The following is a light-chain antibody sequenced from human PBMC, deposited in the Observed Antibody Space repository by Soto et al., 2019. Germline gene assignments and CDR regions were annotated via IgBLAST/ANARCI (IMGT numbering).Light chain of an antibody. V-gene: IGKV3-20*01. CDR1: QSVSSSY. J-gene: IGKJ5*01. Sequence: EIVLTQSPGTLSLSPGERATLSCRASQSVSSSYLAWYQQKPGQAPRLLIYGVSSRATGIPDRFSGSGSGTDFTLTISRLEPEDFAVYFCQQYGSSPVTFGQGTRLEIK. CDR2: GVS. CDR3: QQYGSSPVT.